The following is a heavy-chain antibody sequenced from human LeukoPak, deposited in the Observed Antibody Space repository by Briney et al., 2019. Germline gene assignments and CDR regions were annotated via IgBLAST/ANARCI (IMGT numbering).Heavy chain of an antibody. D-gene: IGHD3-10*01. V-gene: IGHV4-61*01. CDR2: IYYSGST. CDR3: AREYYSIDY. CDR1: GGSVSSGSYY. Sequence: SETLSLTCTVSGGSVSSGSYYWSWIRQPPGKGLEWIGYIYYSGSTNYNPSLKSRVTISVDTSKNQFSLKLSSVTAADTAVYYCAREYYSIDYWGQGTLVTVSS. J-gene: IGHJ4*02.